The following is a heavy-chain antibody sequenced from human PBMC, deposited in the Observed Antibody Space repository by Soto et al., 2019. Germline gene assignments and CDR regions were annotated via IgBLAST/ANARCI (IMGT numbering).Heavy chain of an antibody. Sequence: EVQLLESGGGLVQPGGSLRLSWVGSGFFFSSYTMTWVRQAPGKGLEWVSSFSATSENTYYADSVRGRFTISRDNSKNTLCLQMNSLTAEDTAMYYCAKARDQQWVRLPFDYWGQGILVIVSS. CDR3: AKARDQQWVRLPFDY. D-gene: IGHD6-19*01. J-gene: IGHJ4*02. CDR1: GFFFSSYT. V-gene: IGHV3-23*01. CDR2: FSATSENT.